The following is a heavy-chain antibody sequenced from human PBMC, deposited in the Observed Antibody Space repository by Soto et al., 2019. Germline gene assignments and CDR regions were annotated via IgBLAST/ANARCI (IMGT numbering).Heavy chain of an antibody. CDR1: GYTFSGNY. Sequence: GASVKVSCKASGYTFSGNYIHWVRQAPGQGFEWMGIINPSGGSTSYAQKFQGRVTMTRDTSTSTFYMEMSSLRFEDTAMYYCARKFTQQAFDYWGQGTLVTVSS. J-gene: IGHJ4*02. CDR2: INPSGGST. CDR3: ARKFTQQAFDY. V-gene: IGHV1-46*03. D-gene: IGHD6-13*01.